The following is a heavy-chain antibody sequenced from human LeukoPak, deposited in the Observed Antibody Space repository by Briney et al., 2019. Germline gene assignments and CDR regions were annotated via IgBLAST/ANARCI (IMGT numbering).Heavy chain of an antibody. CDR1: GYTLTELS. CDR3: ARDQGYDLVDY. Sequence: GASVKVSCKVSGYTLTELSMHWVRQAPGKGLEWMGIINPSGGSTSYAQKFQGRVTMTRDTSTSTVYMELSSLRSEDTAVYYCARDQGYDLVDYWGQGTLVTVSS. V-gene: IGHV1-46*01. D-gene: IGHD3-3*01. CDR2: INPSGGST. J-gene: IGHJ4*02.